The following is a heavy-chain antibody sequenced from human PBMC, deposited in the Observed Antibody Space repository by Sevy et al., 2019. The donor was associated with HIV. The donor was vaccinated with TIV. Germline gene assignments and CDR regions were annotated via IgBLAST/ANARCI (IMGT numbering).Heavy chain of an antibody. CDR3: ARTTIPSFDMDV. Sequence: SETLSLTCTVSGGSISSGNYNWSWIRQPAGKGLEWIGRIHTTGSTNYNPSLKSRVTMSVDTSKNQFSLKLSSVTAADTAAYYSARTTIPSFDMDVWGQGTTVTVSS. CDR2: IHTTGST. J-gene: IGHJ6*02. D-gene: IGHD4-4*01. CDR1: GGSISSGNYN. V-gene: IGHV4-61*02.